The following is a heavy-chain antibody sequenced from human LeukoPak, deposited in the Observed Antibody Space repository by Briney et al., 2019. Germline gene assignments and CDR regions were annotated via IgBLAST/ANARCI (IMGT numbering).Heavy chain of an antibody. D-gene: IGHD5-12*01. CDR1: GGSISSYD. CDR2: ICYSGST. V-gene: IGHV4-59*01. Sequence: PSETLSLTCTVSGGSISSYDWSWIRQPPGKGLEWMGYICYSGSTNYNPSLTSRVTISVDTSKHQFSLKLSSVTAADTAMYYCAVGFGAYDLPHWGQGTLVTVSS. J-gene: IGHJ4*02. CDR3: AVGFGAYDLPH.